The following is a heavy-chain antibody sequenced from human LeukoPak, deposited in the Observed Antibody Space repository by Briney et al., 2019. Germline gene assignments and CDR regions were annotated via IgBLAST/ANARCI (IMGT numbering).Heavy chain of an antibody. CDR1: GLTFSSYA. D-gene: IGHD3-22*01. J-gene: IGHJ4*02. CDR2: ISGSGGST. Sequence: PGGSLRLSCAASGLTFSSYAMSWVRQAPGKGLEWVSAISGSGGSTYYADSVKGRFTISRDNSKNTLYLQMNSLRAEDTAVYYCAKVIDYYDSSGYLDYWGQGTLVTVSS. V-gene: IGHV3-23*01. CDR3: AKVIDYYDSSGYLDY.